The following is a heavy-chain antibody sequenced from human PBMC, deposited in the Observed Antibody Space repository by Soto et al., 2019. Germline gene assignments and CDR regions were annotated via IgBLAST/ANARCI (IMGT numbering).Heavy chain of an antibody. J-gene: IGHJ5*02. Sequence: ASVKVSCKASGFTFTSSAMQWVRQARGQRLEWIGWIVVGSGNTNYAQKFQERVTITRDMSTSTAYMELSSLRSEDTAVYYCAAAHDGSGSYQPNWFDPWGQGTLVTVSS. V-gene: IGHV1-58*02. CDR1: GFTFTSSA. CDR2: IVVGSGNT. D-gene: IGHD3-10*01. CDR3: AAAHDGSGSYQPNWFDP.